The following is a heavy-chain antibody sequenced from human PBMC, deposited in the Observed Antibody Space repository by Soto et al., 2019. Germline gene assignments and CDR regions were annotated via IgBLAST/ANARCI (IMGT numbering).Heavy chain of an antibody. Sequence: QVQLQESGPGLVKPSQTLSLTCTVSGGSISSGDYYWSWIRQPPGKGLEWIGYIYYCGSTYYNPSLKSRVTISVDTSKNQFSLKLSSVTAADTAVYYCARGRFLEWLLSGWFDPWGQGTLVTVSS. V-gene: IGHV4-30-4*01. J-gene: IGHJ5*02. CDR1: GGSISSGDYY. D-gene: IGHD3-3*01. CDR3: ARGRFLEWLLSGWFDP. CDR2: IYYCGST.